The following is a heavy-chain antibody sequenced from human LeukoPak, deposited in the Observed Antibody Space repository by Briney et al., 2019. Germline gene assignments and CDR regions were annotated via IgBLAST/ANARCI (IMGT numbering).Heavy chain of an antibody. CDR2: ISSSSSYI. V-gene: IGHV3-21*01. D-gene: IGHD3-22*01. CDR1: GFTFSSYI. CDR3: ARAYDSSGYLPGYYFDY. Sequence: GGSLRLSCAASGFTFSSYIMNWVRQAPGKGLEWVSSISSSSSYIYYADSVKGRFTISRDNAKNSLYLQMNSLRAEDTAVYYCARAYDSSGYLPGYYFDYWGQGTLVTVSS. J-gene: IGHJ4*02.